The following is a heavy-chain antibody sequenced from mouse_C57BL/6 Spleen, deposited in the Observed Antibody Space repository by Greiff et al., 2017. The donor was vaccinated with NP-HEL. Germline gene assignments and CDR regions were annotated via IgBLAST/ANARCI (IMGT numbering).Heavy chain of an antibody. CDR1: GYTFTDYN. CDR2: INPNNGGT. D-gene: IGHD2-1*01. J-gene: IGHJ2*01. CDR3: ARTEVWGNYEDYFDY. Sequence: EVQLQQSGPELVKPGASVKMSCKASGYTFTDYNMHWVKQSHGKSLEWIGYINPNNGGTSYNQKFKGKATLTVNKSSSTAYMELRSLTSEDSAVYYCARTEVWGNYEDYFDYWGQGTTLTVSS. V-gene: IGHV1-22*01.